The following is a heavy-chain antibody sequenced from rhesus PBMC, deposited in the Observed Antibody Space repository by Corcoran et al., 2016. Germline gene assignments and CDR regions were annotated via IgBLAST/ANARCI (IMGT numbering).Heavy chain of an antibody. CDR1: GYSISSGYG. J-gene: IGHJ4*01. D-gene: IGHD2-21*01. Sequence: QVQLQESGPGLVKPSETLSLTCAVSGYSISSGYGWICIRQPPVKGLEWIGYIGGSSGSTNYNPSLKSRVTISKDTSKNQFSLKLSSVTAADTAVYYCARGRKYCTGSGCPEYYFDYWGQGVLVTVSS. V-gene: IGHV4-127*01. CDR2: IGGSSGST. CDR3: ARGRKYCTGSGCPEYYFDY.